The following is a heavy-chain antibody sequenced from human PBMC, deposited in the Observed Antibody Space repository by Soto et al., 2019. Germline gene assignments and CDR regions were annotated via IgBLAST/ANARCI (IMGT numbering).Heavy chain of an antibody. D-gene: IGHD6-13*01. CDR2: ISYNGKNK. V-gene: IGHV3-30*18. J-gene: IGHJ4*02. Sequence: QVQLVESGGGVVQPGRSLRLSCAASGFTFSSYDLHWVRQAPGKGLEWVAVISYNGKNKYFADSVKGRFTVSRDNSKNTLYRQMNSLGPDDTAVYYCANPVSSAGAFDHWGQGTLVTVSS. CDR3: ANPVSSAGAFDH. CDR1: GFTFSSYD.